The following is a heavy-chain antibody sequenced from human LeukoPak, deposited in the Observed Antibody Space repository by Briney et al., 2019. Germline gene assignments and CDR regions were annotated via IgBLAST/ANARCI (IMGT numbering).Heavy chain of an antibody. J-gene: IGHJ4*02. Sequence: GGSLRLSCAASGFTFSSYAMSWVRQAPGKGLEWVSAISGSGGSTYYADSVKGRFTISRDNSKNTLYLQMNSLRAEDTAVYYCAKDPHGIAAAGTAPEDYWGQGTLVTVSS. V-gene: IGHV3-23*01. D-gene: IGHD6-13*01. CDR2: ISGSGGST. CDR1: GFTFSSYA. CDR3: AKDPHGIAAAGTAPEDY.